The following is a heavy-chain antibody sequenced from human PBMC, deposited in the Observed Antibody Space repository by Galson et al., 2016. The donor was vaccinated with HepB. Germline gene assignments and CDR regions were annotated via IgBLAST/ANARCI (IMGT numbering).Heavy chain of an antibody. J-gene: IGHJ4*02. V-gene: IGHV2-70*01. D-gene: IGHD4-17*01. CDR2: IGWNYHK. CDR3: ARTLGLTVQPPYSDY. Sequence: PALVKPTQTLTLTCTFSGFSLSSSGMSVTWIRQSPGKALEWLALIGWNYHKHYNTSLRTRPTIPKDTSKNQVVLTMTNMDPVDTGTYYCARTLGLTVQPPYSDYWGQGTLVTVSS. CDR1: GFSLSSSGMS.